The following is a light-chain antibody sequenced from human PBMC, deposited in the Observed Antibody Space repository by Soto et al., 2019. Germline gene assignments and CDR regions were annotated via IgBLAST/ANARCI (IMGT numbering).Light chain of an antibody. Sequence: DILMTQSPATLSVSPGERATLSCRASQSVGSNLAWYQHKPGQAPRLLIYGASTRATGVPARFSGSGSGTEFTLTISSLQSEDFAVYYCQEYDTWTFGQGTKVELK. CDR1: QSVGSN. CDR2: GAS. V-gene: IGKV3-15*01. CDR3: QEYDTWT. J-gene: IGKJ1*01.